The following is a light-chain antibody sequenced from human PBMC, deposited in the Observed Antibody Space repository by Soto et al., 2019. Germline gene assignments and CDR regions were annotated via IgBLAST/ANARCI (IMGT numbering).Light chain of an antibody. Sequence: DVQMTQSPSSQSASVGDRVTITCRASQYISARLAWYQQTPGKAPKLLIYKASNLETGVPSRFSGSGFGTEFTLTISSLQPEDFATYYCQQYDISPISFGQGTRLEIK. CDR3: QQYDISPIS. J-gene: IGKJ5*01. CDR2: KAS. V-gene: IGKV1-5*03. CDR1: QYISAR.